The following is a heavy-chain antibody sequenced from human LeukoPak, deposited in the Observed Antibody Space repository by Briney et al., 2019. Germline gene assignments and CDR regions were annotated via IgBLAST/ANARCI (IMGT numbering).Heavy chain of an antibody. CDR2: MYYSGST. CDR1: GGSISNYY. J-gene: IGHJ4*02. Sequence: SETLSLTCTVSGGSISNYYWSWIRQPPGKGLEWIGYMYYSGSTNYNPSLKSRVTISVDTSNNQFSLKLSSVTAADTAVYYCARLPGISVTGKAIDCWGQGTLVTVSS. CDR3: ARLPGISVTGKAIDC. V-gene: IGHV4-59*01. D-gene: IGHD6-19*01.